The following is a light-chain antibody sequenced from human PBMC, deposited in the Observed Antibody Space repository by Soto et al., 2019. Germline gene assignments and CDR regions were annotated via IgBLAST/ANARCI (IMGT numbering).Light chain of an antibody. J-gene: IGKJ1*01. Sequence: DMQMTQAPSILSASVGDRITITCRASQSISDSLAWYQQKPGEAPKLLIYDVSTLENGVPSRFSSSGSGTDFTLSISSLQADDFPTYFCQQYQGYWTFGQGTKVDIK. V-gene: IGKV1-5*01. CDR2: DVS. CDR3: QQYQGYWT. CDR1: QSISDS.